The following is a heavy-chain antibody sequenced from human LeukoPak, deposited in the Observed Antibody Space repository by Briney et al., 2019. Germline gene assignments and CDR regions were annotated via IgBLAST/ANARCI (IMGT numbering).Heavy chain of an antibody. V-gene: IGHV4-59*12. CDR2: IYYSGST. J-gene: IGHJ4*02. Sequence: SQTLSLTCTVSGGSISSYYWSWIRQPPGKGLEWIGYIYYSGSTNYNPSLKSRVTISVDTSKNQFSLKLNSVTAADTAVYYCAREIHYYFDYWGQGTLVTVSS. CDR3: AREIHYYFDY. CDR1: GGSISSYY.